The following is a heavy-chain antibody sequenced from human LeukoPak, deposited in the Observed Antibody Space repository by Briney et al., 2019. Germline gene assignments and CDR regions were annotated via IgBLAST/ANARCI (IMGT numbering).Heavy chain of an antibody. CDR3: AREGQAVAIDFDY. D-gene: IGHD6-19*01. CDR2: ISSSGSTI. Sequence: GGSLRLSCAASGFTFSDYYMSWIRQAPGKGLEWVSYISSSGSTIFYADSVKGRFTISRDNAKNSLYLQMNSLRAEDTAVYYCAREGQAVAIDFDYWGQGTLVTVSS. CDR1: GFTFSDYY. J-gene: IGHJ4*02. V-gene: IGHV3-11*01.